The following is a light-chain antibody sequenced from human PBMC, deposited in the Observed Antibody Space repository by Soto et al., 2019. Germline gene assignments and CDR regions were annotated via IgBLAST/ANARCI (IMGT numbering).Light chain of an antibody. CDR3: QYRNTWPPA. J-gene: IGKJ5*01. CDR2: DAS. Sequence: EIVLTQSPATLSLSPGERATLSYRASQSVGIYLGWYQQRPGQAPRLLIYDASNRAAGIPARFSGSGSGTDFTLIINSLAPEDFAVYYCQYRNTWPPAFGQGTRVEIK. CDR1: QSVGIY. V-gene: IGKV3-11*01.